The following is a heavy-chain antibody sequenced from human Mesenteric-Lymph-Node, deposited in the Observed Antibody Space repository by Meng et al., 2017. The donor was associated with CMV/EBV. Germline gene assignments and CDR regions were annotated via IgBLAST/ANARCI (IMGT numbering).Heavy chain of an antibody. V-gene: IGHV3-21*01. D-gene: IGHD3-3*01. CDR2: ISSSSSYI. Sequence: GESLKISCAASGFTFSSYSMNWVRQAPGKGLEWVSSISSSSSYIYYADSVKGRFTISRDNAKNSLYLQMNSLRAEDTAVYYCARDTGSGYYTLDYWGQGTLVTVSS. CDR3: ARDTGSGYYTLDY. J-gene: IGHJ4*02. CDR1: GFTFSSYS.